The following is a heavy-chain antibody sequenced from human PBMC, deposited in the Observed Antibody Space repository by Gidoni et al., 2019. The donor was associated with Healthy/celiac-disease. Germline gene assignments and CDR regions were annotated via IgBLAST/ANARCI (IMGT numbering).Heavy chain of an antibody. CDR1: GFTFSRYA. Sequence: QVQLVESGGGVVQPGRSLTLSCAASGFTFSRYAMHWVRQAPGKGLEWVAVFWYDRSNKYYADSVKGRFTISRDNSKNTLYLQMNSLRVEDTAVYYCARDGNLYDSNGYYFDFWGQGTLVTVSS. CDR2: FWYDRSNK. CDR3: ARDGNLYDSNGYYFDF. J-gene: IGHJ4*02. V-gene: IGHV3-33*01. D-gene: IGHD3-22*01.